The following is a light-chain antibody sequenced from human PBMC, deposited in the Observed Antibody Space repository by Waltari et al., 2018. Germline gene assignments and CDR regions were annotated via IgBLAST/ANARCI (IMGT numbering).Light chain of an antibody. CDR3: CSQSSNNGVI. CDR2: DVS. V-gene: IGLV2-14*03. CDR1: SRDVGGDDS. J-gene: IGLJ2*01. Sequence: QSALTQPASVSGSPGHSITVPCTGSSRDVGGDDSVSWYQDLPGQAPKVIIYDVSSRPSGVSDRFSGSKSGNTASLTISGLQAEDEANYYCCSQSSNNGVIFGGGTKVTVL.